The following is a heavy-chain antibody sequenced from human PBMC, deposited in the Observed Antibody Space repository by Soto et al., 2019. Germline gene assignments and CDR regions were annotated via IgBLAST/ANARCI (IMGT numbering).Heavy chain of an antibody. J-gene: IGHJ6*03. D-gene: IGHD2-2*01. CDR3: ARGMGTYCSSTSCPWYYYMDV. V-gene: IGHV4-39*01. Sequence: SETLSLTCPVSGGSIRSSSYYWGWIRQPPGKGLEWIGSIYYSGSTYYNPSLKSRVTISVDTSKNQFSLKLSSVTAADTAVYYCARGMGTYCSSTSCPWYYYMDVWGKGTTVTVSS. CDR2: IYYSGST. CDR1: GGSIRSSSYY.